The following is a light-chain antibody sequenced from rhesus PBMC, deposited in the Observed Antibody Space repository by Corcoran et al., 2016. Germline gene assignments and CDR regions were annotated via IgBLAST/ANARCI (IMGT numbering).Light chain of an antibody. V-gene: IGKV1-74*01. J-gene: IGKJ2*01. Sequence: DIQMTQSPSSLSASVGDRVTITCRASENVNHYLNWYQPKPGKAPKLLIYKASTVQSGVPSRFSGSGSGTDYTFTISSLQPEDVATYYCQHGYGTPYSFGQGTKVEIK. CDR1: ENVNHY. CDR2: KAS. CDR3: QHGYGTPYS.